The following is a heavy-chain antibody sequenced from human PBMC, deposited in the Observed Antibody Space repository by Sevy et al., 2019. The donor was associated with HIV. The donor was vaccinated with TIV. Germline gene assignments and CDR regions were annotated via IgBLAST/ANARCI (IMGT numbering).Heavy chain of an antibody. V-gene: IGHV3-48*01. Sequence: GGSLRLSCAASGLTFSTYSMNWVRQAPGKGLEWVSYISSSSSTIYYADSVKGRFTISRDNATNSLYLQMNSLRAEDTAVYYCASPLPFYYGSGSEEFDYWGRGTLVTVSS. D-gene: IGHD3-10*01. CDR3: ASPLPFYYGSGSEEFDY. J-gene: IGHJ4*02. CDR2: ISSSSSTI. CDR1: GLTFSTYS.